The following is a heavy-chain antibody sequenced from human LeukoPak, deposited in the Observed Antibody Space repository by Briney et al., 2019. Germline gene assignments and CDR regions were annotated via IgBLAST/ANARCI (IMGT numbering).Heavy chain of an antibody. CDR3: ARGGGTVVTRGGDYYYGMDV. J-gene: IGHJ6*02. CDR2: ISYDGSNK. CDR1: GFTFSSYA. V-gene: IGHV3-30-3*01. D-gene: IGHD4-23*01. Sequence: GGSLRLSCAASGFTFSSYAMHWVRQAPGKGLEWVAVISYDGSNKYYADSVKGRFTISRDNSKNTLYLQMNGLRAEDTAVYYCARGGGTVVTRGGDYYYGMDVWGQGTTVTVSS.